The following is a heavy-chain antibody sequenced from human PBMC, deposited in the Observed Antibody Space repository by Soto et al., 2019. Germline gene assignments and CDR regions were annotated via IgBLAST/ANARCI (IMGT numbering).Heavy chain of an antibody. J-gene: IGHJ6*02. V-gene: IGHV1-46*01. CDR3: ASYISWYEGDYYGMDV. Sequence: ASVKVSCKASGYTFISYYMYWVRQAPGQGLEWMGIINPSGGSTNYAQKFQGRVTMTRDTSTSTVYMELSSLRSADPAVYYCASYISWYEGDYYGMDVWGQGTTVTVSS. CDR2: INPSGGST. D-gene: IGHD6-13*01. CDR1: GYTFISYY.